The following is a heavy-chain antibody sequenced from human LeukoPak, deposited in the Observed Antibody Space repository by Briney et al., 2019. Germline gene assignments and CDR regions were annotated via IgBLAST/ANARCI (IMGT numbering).Heavy chain of an antibody. CDR1: GFTLRNYA. Sequence: GGTLRLSCTASGFTLRNYAMSWVRQAPGKGLVWISAADGSCAATYYADSVRGRFTVSRDNSKNTLYLQMNSLRDDDTAVYCCAKDRPNGFDYWGRGTRVTVSS. J-gene: IGHJ4*02. CDR2: ADGSCAAT. V-gene: IGHV3-23*01. D-gene: IGHD2-8*01. CDR3: AKDRPNGFDY.